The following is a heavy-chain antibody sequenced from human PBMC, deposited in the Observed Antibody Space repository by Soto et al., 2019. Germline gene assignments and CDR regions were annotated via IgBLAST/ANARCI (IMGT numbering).Heavy chain of an antibody. CDR2: ISPYNGNT. V-gene: IGHV1-18*01. D-gene: IGHD3-3*01. CDR3: AREGYYDFRSGHPLDY. Sequence: QVQLVQSGAEVKKPGASVTVSCTASGYTFTTFGISWVRQAPGQGLEWMGWISPYNGNTNYAQKLQGRVTMTTDTSTRTAYLELRSLRSDDTAVYYCAREGYYDFRSGHPLDYWGQGTLVTVSS. J-gene: IGHJ4*02. CDR1: GYTFTTFG.